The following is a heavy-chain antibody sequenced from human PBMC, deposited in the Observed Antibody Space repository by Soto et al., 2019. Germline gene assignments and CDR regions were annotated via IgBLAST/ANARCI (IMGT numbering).Heavy chain of an antibody. Sequence: QLQLQESGPGLVKPSETLSLTCTVSGGSISSSSYYWGWIRQPPGKGLGWIGRIYYSGSTYYNPCLKSRVTISVDTAKNLVSLKLSSVTAADTAVYYCARRGSSSWYGYWGQGTLVTVSS. CDR2: IYYSGST. CDR1: GGSISSSSYY. CDR3: ARRGSSSWYGY. V-gene: IGHV4-39*01. J-gene: IGHJ4*02. D-gene: IGHD6-13*01.